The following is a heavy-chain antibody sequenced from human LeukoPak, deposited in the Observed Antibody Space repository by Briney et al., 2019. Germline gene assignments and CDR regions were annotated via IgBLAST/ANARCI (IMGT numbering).Heavy chain of an antibody. CDR3: ARGNRLYTSSWSSLAFDI. CDR1: GYTFTSYD. J-gene: IGHJ3*02. CDR2: INPISGYT. Sequence: ASVKVSCXASGYTFTSYDINWVRQATGQGLEWMGWINPISGYTGYAQKFQGGVTMTGDTSISTAYMELSSLRSEDAAVYYCARGNRLYTSSWSSLAFDIWGQGTMVTVSS. D-gene: IGHD6-13*01. V-gene: IGHV1-8*01.